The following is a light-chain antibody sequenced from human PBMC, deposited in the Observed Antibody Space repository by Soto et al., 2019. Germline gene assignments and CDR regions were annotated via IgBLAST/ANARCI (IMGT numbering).Light chain of an antibody. J-gene: IGKJ1*01. Sequence: DIQMTQSPSSLSASVGERVTSTWRASQTISSWLAWYQQTPGKAPKLLIYKASTLKSGVPSRFSGSGSGTESTLTISSLQTDDFATYYCQQYNSYSSWTFGQGTKVDIK. CDR3: QQYNSYSSWT. V-gene: IGKV1-5*03. CDR2: KAS. CDR1: QTISSW.